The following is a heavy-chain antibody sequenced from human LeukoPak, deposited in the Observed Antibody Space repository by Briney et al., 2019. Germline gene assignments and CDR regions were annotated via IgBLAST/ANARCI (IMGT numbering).Heavy chain of an antibody. CDR1: GYTFTSYG. J-gene: IGHJ5*02. CDR3: AGTVTTDWFDP. V-gene: IGHV1-18*01. CDR2: ISAYNGNT. Sequence: GASVKVSCKASGYTFTSYGISWVRQAPGQGLEWMGWISAYNGNTNYAQKLQGRVTMTTDTSTSTAYMELSRLRSDDTAVYYCAGTVTTDWFDPWGQGTLVTVSS. D-gene: IGHD4-11*01.